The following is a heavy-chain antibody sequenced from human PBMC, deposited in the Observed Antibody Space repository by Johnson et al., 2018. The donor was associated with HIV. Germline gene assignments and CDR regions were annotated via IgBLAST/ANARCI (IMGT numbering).Heavy chain of an antibody. J-gene: IGHJ3*02. CDR1: GFTFSTYA. CDR2: IWYDGSNK. D-gene: IGHD3-3*01. V-gene: IGHV3-30*04. Sequence: QMQLVESGGGLVKPGGSLRLSCAASGFTFSTYALHWVRQAPGKGLEWVAVIWYDGSNKYYADSVKGRFTISRDNSKNTLYLQMNSLRAEDTAVYYCARAYYTFWSGYDAFDIWGQGTMVTVSS. CDR3: ARAYYTFWSGYDAFDI.